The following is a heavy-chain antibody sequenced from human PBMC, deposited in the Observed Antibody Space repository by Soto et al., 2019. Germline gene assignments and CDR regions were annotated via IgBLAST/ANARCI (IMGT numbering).Heavy chain of an antibody. CDR2: SDYSGST. Sequence: QVQLQESGPGLVKPSETLSLTCSVSGVYRGSYYWSWLRQPPGKGLEWIGYSDYSGSTNYNPSLNSRVTKAVDTTKNQCSMKLSYVTAADTAVYDCARGGCRQIDYWGQGTLVTVSS. CDR1: GVYRGSYY. J-gene: IGHJ4*02. D-gene: IGHD2-15*01. CDR3: ARGGCRQIDY. V-gene: IGHV4-59*08.